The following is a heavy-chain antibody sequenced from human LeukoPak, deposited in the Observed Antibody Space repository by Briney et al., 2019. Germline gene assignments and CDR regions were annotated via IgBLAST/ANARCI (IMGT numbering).Heavy chain of an antibody. CDR1: GSTFSSYA. D-gene: IGHD3-9*01. CDR3: TRVSGRYDILTGYYRYYYYGMDV. CDR2: ISGSGGST. J-gene: IGHJ6*02. Sequence: GGSLRLSCAASGSTFSSYAMSWVRQAPGKGLEWVSAISGSGGSTYYADSVKGRFTISRDDSKSIAYLQMNSLKTEDTAVYYCTRVSGRYDILTGYYRYYYYGMDVWGQGTTVTVSS. V-gene: IGHV3-23*01.